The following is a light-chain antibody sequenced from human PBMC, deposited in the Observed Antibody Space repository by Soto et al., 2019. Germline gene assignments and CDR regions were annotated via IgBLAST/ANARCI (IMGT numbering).Light chain of an antibody. CDR1: SSDVGGYNY. CDR3: SSYTSGSTYV. J-gene: IGLJ1*01. CDR2: EVS. V-gene: IGLV2-14*01. Sequence: QSVLTQPASVSVSPGQSITISCTGTSSDVGGYNYVSWYQQHPGKAPKLMIYEVSNRPSGVSNRFSGSKSGNTASLTISGLQAEDEADYYCSSYTSGSTYVFGTGTKLTVL.